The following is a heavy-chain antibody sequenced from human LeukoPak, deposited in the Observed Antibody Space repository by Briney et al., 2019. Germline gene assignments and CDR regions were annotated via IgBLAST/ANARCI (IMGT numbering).Heavy chain of an antibody. Sequence: QPGGSLRLSCAASGFTFSSYGMHWVRQAPGKGLEWVAFIWYDGSNKYYADSVKGRFTISRDNSKNTLYLQMNSLRAEDTAVYYCAKPMGLGYCSSTSCYMWAFDYWGQGTLVTVSS. CDR3: AKPMGLGYCSSTSCYMWAFDY. D-gene: IGHD2-2*02. J-gene: IGHJ4*02. CDR1: GFTFSSYG. V-gene: IGHV3-30*02. CDR2: IWYDGSNK.